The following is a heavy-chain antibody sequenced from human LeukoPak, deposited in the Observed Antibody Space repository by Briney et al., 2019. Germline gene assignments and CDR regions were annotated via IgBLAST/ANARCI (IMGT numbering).Heavy chain of an antibody. Sequence: GGSLRLSCAASGFTVSSNYMSWVRQAPGKGLEGVSVTYSGGSTYYADSVKGRFTISRDNSKNTLYLQMNSMRAEDTAVYYCARGRYYDSSGSRRYFDYWGQGTLVTVSS. V-gene: IGHV3-66*02. CDR3: ARGRYYDSSGSRRYFDY. CDR2: TYSGGST. D-gene: IGHD3-22*01. J-gene: IGHJ4*02. CDR1: GFTVSSNY.